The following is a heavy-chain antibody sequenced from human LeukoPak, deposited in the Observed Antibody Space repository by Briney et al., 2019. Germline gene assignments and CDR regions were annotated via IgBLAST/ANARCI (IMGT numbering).Heavy chain of an antibody. Sequence: GRSLRLSCAASGFNFGSYSMHWVRQAPGKGLEWVAVISYDGNNKYYADSVKGRFTISRDNSKNTLYLQMNSLRAEDTAVYYCARDYYDSSGYYGYWGQGALVTVSS. J-gene: IGHJ4*02. V-gene: IGHV3-30-3*01. D-gene: IGHD3-22*01. CDR1: GFNFGSYS. CDR3: ARDYYDSSGYYGY. CDR2: ISYDGNNK.